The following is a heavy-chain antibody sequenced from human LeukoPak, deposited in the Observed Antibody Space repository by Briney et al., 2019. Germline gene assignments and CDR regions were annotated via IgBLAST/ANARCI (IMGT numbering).Heavy chain of an antibody. J-gene: IGHJ4*02. CDR3: SRDTDNYDSSGYLFDY. V-gene: IGHV1-18*01. CDR1: GYTFTTYG. CDR2: ISTYNGDT. Sequence: GASVKVSCKASGYTFTTYGISWVRQAPGQGLEWMGWISTYNGDTNYAQKLQGRITMTTDASTSTAYMELRSLRSDGTAVYYCSRDTDNYDSSGYLFDYWGQGTLVTVSS. D-gene: IGHD3-22*01.